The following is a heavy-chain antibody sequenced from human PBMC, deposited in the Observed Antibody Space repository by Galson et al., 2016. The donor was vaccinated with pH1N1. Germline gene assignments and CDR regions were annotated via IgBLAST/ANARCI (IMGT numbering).Heavy chain of an antibody. CDR2: IGNSGNV. V-gene: IGHV3-11*01. CDR3: ARVLGLGAAGPLDS. D-gene: IGHD6-13*01. Sequence: SLRLSCAASGFTLSDYYMNWIRETPERGLEWLSSIGNSGNVAYADSVKGRFTISRDNAQNSLLLQMDSLGVDDTALYYCARVLGLGAAGPLDSWGQGALVIVSS. CDR1: GFTLSDYY. J-gene: IGHJ4*02.